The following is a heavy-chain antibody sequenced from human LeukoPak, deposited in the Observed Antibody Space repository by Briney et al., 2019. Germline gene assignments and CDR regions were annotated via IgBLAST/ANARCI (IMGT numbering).Heavy chain of an antibody. Sequence: GGSLRLSCAASGFDLSTYEMNWVRQAPGKGLEWIADITISGHTKNYGDSVKGRFTISRDNARTSLYLQMNSLRVEDTGVYYCARGDPHADLWGQGTLVTVSS. V-gene: IGHV3-48*03. CDR2: ITISGHTK. CDR1: GFDLSTYE. CDR3: ARGDPHADL. J-gene: IGHJ5*02.